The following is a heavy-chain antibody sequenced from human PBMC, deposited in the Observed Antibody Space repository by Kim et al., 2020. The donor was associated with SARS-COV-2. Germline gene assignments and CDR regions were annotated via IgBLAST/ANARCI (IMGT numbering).Heavy chain of an antibody. J-gene: IGHJ6*03. CDR2: ISYDGSNK. CDR1: GFTFSSYG. Sequence: GGSLRLSCAASGFTFSSYGMHWVRQAPGKGLEWVAVISYDGSNKYYADSVKGRFTISRDNSKNTLYLQMNSLRAEDTAVYYCAKDSQEDYGDYYYYYMDV. V-gene: IGHV3-30*18. CDR3: AKDSQEDYGDYYYYYMDV. D-gene: IGHD4-17*01.